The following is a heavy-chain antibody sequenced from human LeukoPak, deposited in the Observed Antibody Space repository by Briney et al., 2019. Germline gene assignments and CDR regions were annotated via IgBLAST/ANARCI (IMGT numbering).Heavy chain of an antibody. V-gene: IGHV4-59*08. D-gene: IGHD6-19*01. Sequence: SETLSLTCSVSGGSVSGYYWSWIRQPPGKGLEWIGYNGGSTKYNPSLKSRVTISVDTSKNQFSLKLSSVTAADTAVYYCARHVQSRWQWLVYFDYWGQGTLVTVSS. CDR2: NGGST. J-gene: IGHJ4*02. CDR1: GGSVSGYY. CDR3: ARHVQSRWQWLVYFDY.